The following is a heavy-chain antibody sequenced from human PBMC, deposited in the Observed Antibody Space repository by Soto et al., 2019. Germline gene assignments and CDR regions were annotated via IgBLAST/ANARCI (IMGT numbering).Heavy chain of an antibody. CDR2: ISYDGSNK. CDR3: AKVVDTAMVTFYYYYGMDV. D-gene: IGHD5-18*01. J-gene: IGHJ6*02. Sequence: PGGSLRLSCAASGFTFSSYGMHWVRQAPGKGLEWVAVISYDGSNKYYADSVKGRFTISRDNSKNTLYLQMNSLRAEDTAVYYWAKVVDTAMVTFYYYYGMDVWGQGTTVTV. V-gene: IGHV3-30*18. CDR1: GFTFSSYG.